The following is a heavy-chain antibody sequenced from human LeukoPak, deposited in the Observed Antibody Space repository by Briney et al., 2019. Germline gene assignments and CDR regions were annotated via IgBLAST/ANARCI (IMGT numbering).Heavy chain of an antibody. D-gene: IGHD5-18*01. J-gene: IGHJ2*01. Sequence: SETLSLTCAVYGGSFSGYYWSWIRQPPGKGLEWIGEINHGGSTNYNPSLKSRVTISVDTSKNQFSLKLSSVTAADTAVYYCAKDTASSWWYFDLWGRGTLVTVSS. CDR1: GGSFSGYY. CDR2: INHGGST. CDR3: AKDTASSWWYFDL. V-gene: IGHV4-34*01.